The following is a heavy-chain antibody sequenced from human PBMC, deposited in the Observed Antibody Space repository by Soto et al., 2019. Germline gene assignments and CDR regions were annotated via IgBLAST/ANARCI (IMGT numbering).Heavy chain of an antibody. J-gene: IGHJ4*02. CDR1: GFTFSNYF. CDR2: INGDGSRT. Sequence: HPGGSLRLSCAASGFTFSNYFMHWVRQAPGKGPVWVSQINGDGSRTEYADSVKGRFTISRDNADNTLYLQMRSLRAEDTAVYYCAKDQGPHGDFPLFCDYWGQGTLVTVSS. CDR3: AKDQGPHGDFPLFCDY. V-gene: IGHV3-74*03. D-gene: IGHD2-21*01.